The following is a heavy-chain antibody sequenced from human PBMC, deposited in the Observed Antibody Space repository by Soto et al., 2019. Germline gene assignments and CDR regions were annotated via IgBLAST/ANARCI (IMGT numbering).Heavy chain of an antibody. V-gene: IGHV4-39*01. CDR3: ASYDFWGGSKHFDY. D-gene: IGHD3-3*01. CDR2: IYYSGST. Sequence: SETLSLTCTVSGGSISSSSYYWGWIRQPPGKGLEWIGSIYYSGSTYYNPSLKSRVTISVDTSKNQFSLKLSSVTAADTAVYYCASYDFWGGSKHFDYWGQGTLVTVSS. J-gene: IGHJ4*02. CDR1: GGSISSSSYY.